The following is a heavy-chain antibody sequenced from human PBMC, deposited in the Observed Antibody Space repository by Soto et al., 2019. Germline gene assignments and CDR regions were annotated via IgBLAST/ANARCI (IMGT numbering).Heavy chain of an antibody. D-gene: IGHD1-26*01. Sequence: ASVKVSCKASGGTFSSYAISWVRQAPGQGLEWMGGIIPIFGTANYAQKFQGRVTITADESTSTAYMELSSLRSEDTAVYYCARGGVGATTTSHAFDIWGQGTMVTVS. V-gene: IGHV1-69*13. CDR1: GGTFSSYA. CDR3: ARGGVGATTTSHAFDI. J-gene: IGHJ3*02. CDR2: IIPIFGTA.